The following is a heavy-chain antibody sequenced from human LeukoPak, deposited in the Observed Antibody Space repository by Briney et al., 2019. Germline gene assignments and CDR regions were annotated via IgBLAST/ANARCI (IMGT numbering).Heavy chain of an antibody. CDR2: INPNSGGT. D-gene: IGHD2-2*01. V-gene: IGHV1-2*02. CDR3: ARAVRGYCSSTSCYEVDV. J-gene: IGHJ6*04. CDR1: GYTFTGYY. Sequence: ASVKVSCKASGYTFTGYYMHWVRQAPGQGLEWMGWINPNSGGTNYAQKFQGRVTMTRDTSISTAYMELSRLRSDDTAVYYCARAVRGYCSSTSCYEVDVWGKGTTVTVSS.